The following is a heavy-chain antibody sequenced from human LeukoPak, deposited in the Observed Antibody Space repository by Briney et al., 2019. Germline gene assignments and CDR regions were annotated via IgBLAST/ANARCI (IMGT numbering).Heavy chain of an antibody. D-gene: IGHD3-22*01. J-gene: IGHJ4*02. CDR2: MNPNSGNT. V-gene: IGHV1-8*02. CDR3: ARGSILADRRYYYDSSGYYSN. CDR1: GGTFSSYA. Sequence: ASVKVSCKASGGTFSSYAISWVRQAPGQGLEWMGWMNPNSGNTGYAQKFQGRVTMTRNTSISTAYMELSSLRSEDTAVYYCARGSILADRRYYYDSSGYYSNWGQGTLVTVSS.